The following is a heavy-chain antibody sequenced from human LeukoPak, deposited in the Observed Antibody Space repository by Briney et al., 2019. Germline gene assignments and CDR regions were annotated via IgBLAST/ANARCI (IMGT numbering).Heavy chain of an antibody. J-gene: IGHJ4*02. CDR2: INSNGGST. Sequence: PGGSLRLSCAASGFTFSSYAMHWVRQAPGKGLEYVSAINSNGGSTYYANSVKGRFTISRDNSKNTLYLQMGSLRAEDMAVYYCARAGYGSGSYYAAPDYWGQGTLVTVSS. CDR3: ARAGYGSGSYYAAPDY. D-gene: IGHD3-10*01. V-gene: IGHV3-64*01. CDR1: GFTFSSYA.